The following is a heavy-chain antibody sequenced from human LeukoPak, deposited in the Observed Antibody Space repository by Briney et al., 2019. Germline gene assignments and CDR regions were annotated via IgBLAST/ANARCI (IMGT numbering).Heavy chain of an antibody. CDR3: ARGYCSGGSCQIPFDY. CDR2: IIPIFGTA. V-gene: IGHV1-69*13. Sequence: SVKVSCKASGGTFSSYAISWVRQAPGQGLEWMGGIIPIFGTASYAQKFQGRVTITADESTSTAYMELSSLRSEDTAVYYCARGYCSGGSCQIPFDYWGQGTLVTVSS. J-gene: IGHJ4*02. CDR1: GGTFSSYA. D-gene: IGHD2-15*01.